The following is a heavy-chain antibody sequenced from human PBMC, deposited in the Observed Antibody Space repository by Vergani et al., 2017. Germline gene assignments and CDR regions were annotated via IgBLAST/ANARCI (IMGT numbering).Heavy chain of an antibody. CDR1: GGTFSSYA. CDR2: IIPIFGTA. CDR3: ASPVYYYDSGGYHYYFDY. J-gene: IGHJ4*02. V-gene: IGHV1-69*12. Sequence: QVQLVQSGAEVKKPGSSVKVSCKASGGTFSSYAISWVRQAPGQGLEWMGGIIPIFGTANYAQKFQGRVTITADESTSTAYMELSSLRSEDTAVYYCASPVYYYDSGGYHYYFDYWGQGTLVTVSS. D-gene: IGHD3-22*01.